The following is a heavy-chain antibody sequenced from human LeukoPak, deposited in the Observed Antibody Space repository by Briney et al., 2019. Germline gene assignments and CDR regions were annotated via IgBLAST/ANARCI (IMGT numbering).Heavy chain of an antibody. V-gene: IGHV4-34*01. D-gene: IGHD3-3*01. CDR2: INHSGST. CDR3: ARARITIFGVVIGYFDY. CDR1: GGSFSGYY. Sequence: SETLSLSCAVYGGSFSGYYWSWIRQPPGKGLEWIGEINHSGSTNYNPSLKSRVTISVDTSKNQFSLKLSSVTAADTAVYYCARARITIFGVVIGYFDYWGQGTLVTVSS. J-gene: IGHJ4*02.